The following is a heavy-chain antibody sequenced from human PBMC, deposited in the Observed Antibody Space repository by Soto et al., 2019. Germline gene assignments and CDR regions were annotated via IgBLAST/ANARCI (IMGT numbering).Heavy chain of an antibody. CDR2: FDPEDGET. Sequence: ASVKVSCKVSGYTLTELSMHWVRQAPGKGLEWMGGFDPEDGETIYAQKFQGRVTMTEDTSTDTAYMELSSLRSEDTAVYYCATGFIVVVPAATTSPYVMDVCGQGTSVTVSS. CDR3: ATGFIVVVPAATTSPYVMDV. D-gene: IGHD2-2*01. V-gene: IGHV1-24*01. J-gene: IGHJ6*02. CDR1: GYTLTELS.